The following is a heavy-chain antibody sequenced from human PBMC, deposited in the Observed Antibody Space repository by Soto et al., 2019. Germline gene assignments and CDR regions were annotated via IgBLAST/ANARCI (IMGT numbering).Heavy chain of an antibody. CDR3: ARGTTTSAFSAMDV. J-gene: IGHJ6*02. CDR2: ISYDGSNK. V-gene: IGHV3-30-3*01. CDR1: GFTFSNNA. Sequence: QVQLVESGGGVVQPGRSLRLSCAASGFTFSNNAMDWVRQAPGKGLEWVAVISYDGSNKYIAESVKGRFTISRDNSKNPLFPQMNSLRAEDTAVYYCARGTTTSAFSAMDVWGQGTTVTVSS.